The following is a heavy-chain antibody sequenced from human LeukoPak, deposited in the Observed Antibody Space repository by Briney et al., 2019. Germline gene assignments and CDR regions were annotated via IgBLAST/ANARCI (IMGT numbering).Heavy chain of an antibody. D-gene: IGHD7-27*01. CDR3: ATDYLTGDRNLGYYYCGMDV. J-gene: IGHJ6*02. V-gene: IGHV1-24*01. CDR1: GYTLTELS. Sequence: ASVKVSCKVSGYTLTELSMHWVRQAPGKGLEWMGGFDPEDGETIYAQKFQGRVTMTEDTSTDTAYMELSSLRSEDTAVYYCATDYLTGDRNLGYYYCGMDVWGQGTTVTVSS. CDR2: FDPEDGET.